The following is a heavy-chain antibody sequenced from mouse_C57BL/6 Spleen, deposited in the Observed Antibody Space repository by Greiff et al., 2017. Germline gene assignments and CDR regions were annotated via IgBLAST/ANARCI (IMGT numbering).Heavy chain of an antibody. CDR2: IDPSDSET. Sequence: QVQLQQPGAELVRPGSSVKLSCKASGYTFTSYWMHWVKQRPIQGLEWIGNIDPSDSETHYNQKFKDKATLTVDKASSTAYMQLSSLTSADSAVDYCASGQLGRDYFDYWGQGTTLTVSS. D-gene: IGHD4-1*02. CDR1: GYTFTSYW. CDR3: ASGQLGRDYFDY. J-gene: IGHJ2*01. V-gene: IGHV1-52*01.